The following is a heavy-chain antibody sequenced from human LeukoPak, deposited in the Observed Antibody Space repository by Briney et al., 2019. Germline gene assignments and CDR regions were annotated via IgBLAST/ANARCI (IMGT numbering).Heavy chain of an antibody. D-gene: IGHD3-22*01. CDR1: GYTFTSYY. V-gene: IGHV1-46*01. CDR2: INPSGGST. Sequence: ASVKVSCKASGYTFTSYYMHWVRQAPGQGLEWMGIINPSGGSTSYAQKFQGRLTMTRDMSTSTVYMELSSLRSEDTAVYYCAGELTLDSSAYYRFDYWGQGTLVTVSS. J-gene: IGHJ4*02. CDR3: AGELTLDSSAYYRFDY.